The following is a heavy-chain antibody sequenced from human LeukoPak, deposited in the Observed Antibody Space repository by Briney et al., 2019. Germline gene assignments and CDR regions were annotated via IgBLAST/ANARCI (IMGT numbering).Heavy chain of an antibody. CDR2: IYYSGST. J-gene: IGHJ6*02. CDR3: ARVANWNDDYYGMDV. CDR1: GGSISSGGYY. Sequence: PSETLSLTCTVSGGSISSGGYYWSWIRRHPGKGLEWIGYIYYSGSTYYNPSLKSRVTISVDTSKNQFSLKLSSVTAADTAVYYCARVANWNDDYYGMDVWGQGTTVTVSS. V-gene: IGHV4-31*03. D-gene: IGHD1-1*01.